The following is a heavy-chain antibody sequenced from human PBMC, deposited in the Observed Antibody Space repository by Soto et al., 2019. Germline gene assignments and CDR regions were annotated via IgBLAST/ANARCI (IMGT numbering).Heavy chain of an antibody. Sequence: QVQLVQSGAEVKKPGSSVKVSCKASGGTFSSYAISWVRQAPGQGLEWMGGIIPILGAAIHAQRFQGRVTITADESTSTAYMELSILRSEDTAVYDCARGGWKDQYYYGMEVWGQGTTVTVSS. J-gene: IGHJ6*02. CDR3: ARGGWKDQYYYGMEV. CDR2: IIPILGAA. D-gene: IGHD1-1*01. CDR1: GGTFSSYA. V-gene: IGHV1-69*01.